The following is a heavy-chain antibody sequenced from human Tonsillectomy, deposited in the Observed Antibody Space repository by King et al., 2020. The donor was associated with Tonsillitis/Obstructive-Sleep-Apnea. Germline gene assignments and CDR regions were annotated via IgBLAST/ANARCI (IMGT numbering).Heavy chain of an antibody. Sequence: QLVQSGGGLVQPGGSLRLSCAASGFTFSSYGMNWVRQAPGKGLEWVSYISSSICPIDYADSVEGRFTISRDNAQNSLYLQMNSLRDEDTAVYYWARNEQLDYWGQGTLVTVSS. J-gene: IGHJ4*02. CDR1: GFTFSSYG. V-gene: IGHV3-48*02. CDR3: ARNEQLDY. CDR2: ISSSICPI. D-gene: IGHD1/OR15-1a*01.